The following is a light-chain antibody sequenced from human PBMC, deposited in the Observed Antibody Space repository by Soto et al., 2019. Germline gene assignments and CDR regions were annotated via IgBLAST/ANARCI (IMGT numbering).Light chain of an antibody. J-gene: IGKJ1*01. Sequence: DIVMTQSPATLSVSPGERATLSCRASQSVSSNFAWYQQKPGQAPRLLIYGASTRATGIPARFSGSGSGTEFTLTISSLQSEDFAVYYCQQYNNWWTFGQGTKVDIK. CDR3: QQYNNWWT. CDR1: QSVSSN. V-gene: IGKV3-15*01. CDR2: GAS.